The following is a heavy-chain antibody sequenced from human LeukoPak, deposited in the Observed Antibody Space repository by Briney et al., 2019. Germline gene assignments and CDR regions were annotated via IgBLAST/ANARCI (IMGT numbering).Heavy chain of an antibody. Sequence: GGSLRLSCAASGFTFSSYWMSWVRQAPGKGLEWVANIKQDGSEKYYVDSVKGRFTISRDNAKNSLYLQMNGLRAEDTAVYYCARDSDPLGSYYYYYYGMDVWGQGTTVTVSS. V-gene: IGHV3-7*01. CDR3: ARDSDPLGSYYYYYYGMDV. CDR2: IKQDGSEK. D-gene: IGHD3-10*01. CDR1: GFTFSSYW. J-gene: IGHJ6*02.